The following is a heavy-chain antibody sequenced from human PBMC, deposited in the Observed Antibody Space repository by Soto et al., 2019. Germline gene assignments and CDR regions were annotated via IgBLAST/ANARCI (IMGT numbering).Heavy chain of an antibody. CDR3: ARDRGWSLFDY. CDR2: IKQDGSEK. J-gene: IGHJ4*02. V-gene: IGHV3-7*01. D-gene: IGHD6-19*01. CDR1: GFTFGTSW. Sequence: GGSLRLSCGAYGFTFGTSWMSWVRQAPGKGLEWVAHIKQDGSEKSYVDSVKGRFTISRDNAKNTLYLQMNSLRAEDTAVYYCARDRGWSLFDYWGQGTLVTVSS.